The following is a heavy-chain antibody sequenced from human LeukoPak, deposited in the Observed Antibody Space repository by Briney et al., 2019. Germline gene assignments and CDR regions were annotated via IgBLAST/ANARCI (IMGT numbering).Heavy chain of an antibody. Sequence: SETLSLTCTVSGGSISSYYWSWIRQPPGKGLEWIGYIYYSGSTNYNPSLKSRVTISVDTSKNQFSLKLSSVTAADTAVYYCARFNTYDYVWGSYRGRAPPDDAFDIWGQGTVVTVSS. CDR2: IYYSGST. V-gene: IGHV4-59*01. CDR3: ARFNTYDYVWGSYRGRAPPDDAFDI. D-gene: IGHD3-16*02. CDR1: GGSISSYY. J-gene: IGHJ3*02.